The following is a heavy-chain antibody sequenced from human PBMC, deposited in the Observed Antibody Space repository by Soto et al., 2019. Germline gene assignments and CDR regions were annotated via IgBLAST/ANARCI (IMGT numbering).Heavy chain of an antibody. CDR3: ARDKDFWSGYSTYYDSDYYYGMDV. D-gene: IGHD3-3*01. CDR1: GGTFSSYA. V-gene: IGHV1-69*13. Sequence: SVKVSCKASGGTFSSYAISWVRQAPGQGLEWMGGIIPIFGTANYAQKFQGRVTITADESTSTAYMELSSLRSEDTAVYYCARDKDFWSGYSTYYDSDYYYGMDVWG. CDR2: IIPIFGTA. J-gene: IGHJ6*02.